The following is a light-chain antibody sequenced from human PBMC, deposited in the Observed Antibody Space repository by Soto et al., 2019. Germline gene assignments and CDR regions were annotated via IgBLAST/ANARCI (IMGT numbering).Light chain of an antibody. CDR3: QQYNSWPRT. CDR2: GAS. CDR1: QSVSIN. V-gene: IGKV3-15*01. J-gene: IGKJ2*01. Sequence: EIVMTQSPATLSVSPGERATLSCRASQSVSINFAWYQQKPGQAPRLLIYGASTRATGIPARFSGSGSGTEFTLTISSLQSEDFAIYYCQQYNSWPRTFGRGTKVDIK.